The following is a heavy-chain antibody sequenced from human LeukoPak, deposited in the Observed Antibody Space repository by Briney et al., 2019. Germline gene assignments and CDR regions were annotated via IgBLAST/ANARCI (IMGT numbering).Heavy chain of an antibody. V-gene: IGHV1-69*13. Sequence: VASVKVSCKASGYTFTSYGISWVRQAPGQGLEWMGGIIPFFGTANYAQKFQGRVTITADESTSTAYMELSSLRSEDTAVYYCATGRKGVDYYYYYYMDVWGKGTTVTVSS. CDR2: IIPFFGTA. D-gene: IGHD1-26*01. CDR1: GYTFTSYG. J-gene: IGHJ6*03. CDR3: ATGRKGVDYYYYYYMDV.